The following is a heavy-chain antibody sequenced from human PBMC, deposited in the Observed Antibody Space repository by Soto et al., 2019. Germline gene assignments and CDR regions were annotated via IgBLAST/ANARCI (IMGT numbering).Heavy chain of an antibody. D-gene: IGHD6-19*01. CDR3: ARIKHSSGWTNRFGMNWFDP. CDR2: IDWDDDK. CDR1: GFSLSTSGMC. V-gene: IGHV2-70*11. J-gene: IGHJ5*02. Sequence: SGPTLVNPTQTLTLTCTFSGFSLSTSGMCVSWIRQPPGKALEWLARIDWDDDKYYSTSLKTRLTISKDTSKNQVVLTMTNMDPVDTATYYCARIKHSSGWTNRFGMNWFDPWGQGTLVTAPQ.